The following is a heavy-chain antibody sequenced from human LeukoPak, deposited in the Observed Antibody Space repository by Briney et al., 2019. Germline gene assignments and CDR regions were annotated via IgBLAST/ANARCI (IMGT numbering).Heavy chain of an antibody. CDR1: GFTLSAYI. D-gene: IGHD1-26*01. Sequence: GGSLRLSCAASGFTLSAYIMNGVRPAPGKGLEWVSSISSSSTYIYYADSVKGRFTISRDNAKNSLYLQMNILRAEDTAVYYCARAGDSGSYLFFDYWGQGTLVTVSS. J-gene: IGHJ4*02. CDR2: ISSSSTYI. V-gene: IGHV3-21*01. CDR3: ARAGDSGSYLFFDY.